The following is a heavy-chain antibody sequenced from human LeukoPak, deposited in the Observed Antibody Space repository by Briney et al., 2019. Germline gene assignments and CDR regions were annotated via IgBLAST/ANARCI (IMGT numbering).Heavy chain of an antibody. CDR3: ASSHFYGGDAFDY. D-gene: IGHD4-23*01. Sequence: SETLSRTCTVSGGSISSSSYYWGWIRQPPGKGLEWIGSIYYSGSTYYNPSLKSRVTISVDTSKNQFSLKLSSVTAADTAVYYCASSHFYGGDAFDYWGQGTLVTVSS. CDR1: GGSISSSSYY. J-gene: IGHJ4*02. CDR2: IYYSGST. V-gene: IGHV4-39*01.